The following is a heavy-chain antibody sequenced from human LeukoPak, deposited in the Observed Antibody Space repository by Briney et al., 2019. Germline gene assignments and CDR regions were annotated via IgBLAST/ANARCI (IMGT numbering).Heavy chain of an antibody. V-gene: IGHV1-18*04. J-gene: IGHJ4*02. Sequence: ASVKVSCKASGYTFTSYYMHWVRQAPGQGLEWMGWISAYNGNTNYAQKLQGRVTMTTDTSTSTAYMELRSLRSDDTAVYYCARERFGEFDYWGQGTLVTVSS. CDR2: ISAYNGNT. D-gene: IGHD3-10*01. CDR1: GYTFTSYY. CDR3: ARERFGEFDY.